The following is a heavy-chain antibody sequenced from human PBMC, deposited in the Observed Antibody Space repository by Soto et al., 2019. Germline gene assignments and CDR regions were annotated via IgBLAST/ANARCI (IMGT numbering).Heavy chain of an antibody. V-gene: IGHV3-23*01. Sequence: GRSLRLFCAASGFTFSDYALSWVRQAQGKGLEVISVMSGSGGSTYYADCVEGRFTISRDDSKITQYLQMISLRAEDTGVYLCLKGPLGDSLGGYYDPNAPFDNWGQGTLVTVSS. CDR3: LKGPLGDSLGGYYDPNAPFDN. CDR2: MSGSGGST. CDR1: GFTFSDYA. J-gene: IGHJ4*02. D-gene: IGHD3-16*01.